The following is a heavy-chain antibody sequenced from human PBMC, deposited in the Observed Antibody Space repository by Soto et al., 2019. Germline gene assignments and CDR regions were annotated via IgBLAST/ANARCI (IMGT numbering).Heavy chain of an antibody. V-gene: IGHV4-34*01. J-gene: IGHJ6*02. CDR1: GGSFSGYY. CDR2: INHSGST. D-gene: IGHD6-19*01. CDR3: ARGVSSGWYYYYYGMDV. Sequence: QVQLQKWGAGLLKPSETLSLTCAVYGGSFSGYYWSWIRQPPGKGLEWIGEINHSGSTNYNPSLKSRFTISLDTSKNQFSLKLSSVTAADTAVYYCARGVSSGWYYYYYGMDVWGQGTTVTVSS.